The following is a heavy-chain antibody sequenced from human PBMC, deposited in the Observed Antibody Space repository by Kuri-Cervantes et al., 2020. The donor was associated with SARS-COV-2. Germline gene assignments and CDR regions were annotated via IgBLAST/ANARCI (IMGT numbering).Heavy chain of an antibody. CDR1: GFTFSSYA. CDR3: ARPAETGTRFDY. D-gene: IGHD1-1*01. Sequence: GESLKISCAASGFTFSSYAMHWVRQAPGKGLEWVAVISYDGSNKYYADSVKGRFTISRDNSKNTLYLQMNSLRAEDTAVYYCARPAETGTRFDYWGQGTLVTVSS. CDR2: ISYDGSNK. J-gene: IGHJ4*02. V-gene: IGHV3-30-3*01.